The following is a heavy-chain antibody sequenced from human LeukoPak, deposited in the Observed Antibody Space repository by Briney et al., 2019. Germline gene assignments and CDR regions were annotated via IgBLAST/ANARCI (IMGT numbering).Heavy chain of an antibody. Sequence: GGSLRLSCVASGFTLMSYGMHWVRQAPGKGLEWVAFIRYDGSNNYADSVKGRFTISRDSFKNTLYLQMNSLRGEDTAVYYCAKVLDYSNSPFDYWGQGTLVTVSS. V-gene: IGHV3-30*02. CDR3: AKVLDYSNSPFDY. CDR1: GFTLMSYG. D-gene: IGHD6-6*01. J-gene: IGHJ4*02. CDR2: IRYDGSN.